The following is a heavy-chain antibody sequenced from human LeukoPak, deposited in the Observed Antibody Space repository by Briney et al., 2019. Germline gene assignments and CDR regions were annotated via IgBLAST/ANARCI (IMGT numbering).Heavy chain of an antibody. CDR1: GYTFTGYY. J-gene: IGHJ6*03. CDR2: INPNSGGT. CDR3: ARRSYCSGGSCYTEPYYMDV. Sequence: ASVKVSCKASGYTFTGYYMHWVRQAPGQGLEWMGWINPNSGGTNYAQKFQGRVTMTRDTSISTAYMELRSLRSDDTAVYYCARRSYCSGGSCYTEPYYMDVWGKGTTVTISS. D-gene: IGHD2-15*01. V-gene: IGHV1-2*02.